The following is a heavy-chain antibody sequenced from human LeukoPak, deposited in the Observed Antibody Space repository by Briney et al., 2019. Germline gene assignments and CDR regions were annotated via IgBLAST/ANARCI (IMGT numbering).Heavy chain of an antibody. Sequence: HPGGSLRLSCAASGFTFSSYWMSWVRQAPGKGLEWVANIKQDGSEKYYVDSVKGRFTISRDNAKNLLYLQMNSLRAEDTAVYYCYYYYYGMDVWGQGTTVTVSS. CDR1: GFTFSSYW. V-gene: IGHV3-7*01. J-gene: IGHJ6*02. CDR2: IKQDGSEK. CDR3: YYYYYGMDV.